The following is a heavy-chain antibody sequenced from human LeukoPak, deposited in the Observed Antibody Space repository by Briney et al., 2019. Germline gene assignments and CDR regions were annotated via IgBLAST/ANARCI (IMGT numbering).Heavy chain of an antibody. Sequence: GGSLRLSCVASGFSFSGSGIHWVRQASGKGLEWVGRIRSTANGYATAYAASVKGRFTISRDDSKNTAYLQMDSLKTEDTAVYYCTGNYYGSGSYADFDYWGQGTLVTVSS. D-gene: IGHD3-10*01. CDR2: IRSTANGYAT. CDR1: GFSFSGSG. CDR3: TGNYYGSGSYADFDY. V-gene: IGHV3-73*01. J-gene: IGHJ4*02.